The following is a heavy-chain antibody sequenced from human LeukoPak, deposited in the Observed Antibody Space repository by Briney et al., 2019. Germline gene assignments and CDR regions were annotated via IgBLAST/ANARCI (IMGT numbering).Heavy chain of an antibody. J-gene: IGHJ1*01. CDR1: GGSISSSGYY. CDR3: ARRNYCYGSGRREYFQH. D-gene: IGHD3-10*01. CDR2: IYYSGGT. Sequence: SETLSLTCTVSGGSISSSGYYWGWIRQPPGKGPEWIGSIYYSGGTYYNPSLKSRVTISVDTSKNQFSLKLSSVTAADTAVYYCARRNYCYGSGRREYFQHWGQGTLVTVSS. V-gene: IGHV4-39*01.